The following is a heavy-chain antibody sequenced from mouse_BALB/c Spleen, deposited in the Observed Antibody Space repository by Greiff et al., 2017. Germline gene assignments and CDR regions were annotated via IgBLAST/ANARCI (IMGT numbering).Heavy chain of an antibody. D-gene: IGHD1-1*01. Sequence: EVQLQQSGPGLVKPSQSLSLTCTVTGYSITSDYAWNWIRQFPGNKLEWMGYISYSGSTSYNPSLKSRISITRDTSKNQFFLQLNSVTTEDTATYYCARSTTAMDYWGQGTSVTVSS. V-gene: IGHV3-2*02. CDR1: GYSITSDYA. CDR2: ISYSGST. J-gene: IGHJ4*01. CDR3: ARSTTAMDY.